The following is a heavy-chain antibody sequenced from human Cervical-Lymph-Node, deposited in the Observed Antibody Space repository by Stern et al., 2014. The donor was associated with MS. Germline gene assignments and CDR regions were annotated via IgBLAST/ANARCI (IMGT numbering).Heavy chain of an antibody. D-gene: IGHD2-2*01. CDR2: IIPIFGTA. CDR1: GGTFSSYA. Sequence: QVQLVQSGAEVKKPGSSVKVSCKASGGTFSSYAISWVRQAPGQGLEWLGGIIPIFGTAHYAQKFQGRGTITADESTSTAYMELSSLRSEDTAVYYCARESSSWAPPDQGDWYFDLWGRGTLVTVSS. J-gene: IGHJ2*01. V-gene: IGHV1-69*01. CDR3: ARESSSWAPPDQGDWYFDL.